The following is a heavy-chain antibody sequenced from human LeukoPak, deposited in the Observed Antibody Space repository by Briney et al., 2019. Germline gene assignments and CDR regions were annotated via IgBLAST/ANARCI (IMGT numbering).Heavy chain of an antibody. CDR1: GFTFSSYS. V-gene: IGHV3-48*01. D-gene: IGHD2-2*01. Sequence: GGSLRLSCAASGFTFSSYSMNWVRQAPGKGLDWVSYISRSSSTIYYADSVKGRFTISRDTAKNSLYLQMNSLRAEDTAVYYCARWSCISTTCYFDYWGQGTLVTVSS. J-gene: IGHJ4*02. CDR2: ISRSSSTI. CDR3: ARWSCISTTCYFDY.